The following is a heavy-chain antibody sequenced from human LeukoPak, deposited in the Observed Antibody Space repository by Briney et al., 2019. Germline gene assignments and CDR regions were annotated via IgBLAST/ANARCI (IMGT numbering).Heavy chain of an antibody. CDR3: ARQRLWADY. J-gene: IGHJ4*02. V-gene: IGHV4-39*07. CDR2: IFYTGKT. D-gene: IGHD1-26*01. CDR1: AGSISSNNHY. Sequence: SETLSLTCTVSAGSISSNNHYWGWIRQPLGKGLEWIGSIFYTGKTNYNPSLKSRVAISVDTSKNQFSLKLDSVAAADTAVYYCARQRLWADYWGQGTLVTVSS.